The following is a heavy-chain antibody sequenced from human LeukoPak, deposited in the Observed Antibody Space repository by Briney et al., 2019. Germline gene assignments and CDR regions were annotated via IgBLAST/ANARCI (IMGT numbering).Heavy chain of an antibody. V-gene: IGHV5-51*01. CDR3: ARNVGVTTTPYYYYYMDV. J-gene: IGHJ6*03. CDR1: GYSFTSYW. Sequence: GESLQICCKGSGYSFTSYWIGWVRQLPGKGLEWMGIIYPGDSDTRYSPSFQGQVTISADKSISTAYLQWSSLKASDTAMYYCARNVGVTTTPYYYYYMDVGGKGTTVTVSS. D-gene: IGHD1-26*01. CDR2: IYPGDSDT.